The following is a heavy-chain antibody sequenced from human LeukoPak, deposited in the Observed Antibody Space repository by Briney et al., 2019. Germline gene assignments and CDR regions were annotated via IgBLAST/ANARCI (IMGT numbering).Heavy chain of an antibody. CDR3: AKAGDSSGYLSDDAFDI. CDR2: ISGSGGST. D-gene: IGHD3-22*01. J-gene: IGHJ3*02. V-gene: IGHV3-23*01. CDR1: GFTFSGYA. Sequence: PGGSLRLSCAASGFTFSGYAMSWVRQAPGKGLEWVSAISGSGGSTYYADSVKGRFTISRDNSKNTLYLQMNSLRAEDTAVYYCAKAGDSSGYLSDDAFDIWGQGTMVTVSS.